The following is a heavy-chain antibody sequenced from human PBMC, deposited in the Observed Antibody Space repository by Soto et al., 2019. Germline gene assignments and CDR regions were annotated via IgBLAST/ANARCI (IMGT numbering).Heavy chain of an antibody. CDR2: IYYSGST. D-gene: IGHD1-1*01. CDR3: ARCYGYSFDY. Sequence: SETLSLTCTVSGGSISNYYWSWIRQPPGKGLEWIGYIYYSGSTNYNPSLKSRVTISVDTSKNQFSLKLSSVTAADTAVYYCARCYGYSFDYWGQETLVTVSS. V-gene: IGHV4-59*08. J-gene: IGHJ4*02. CDR1: GGSISNYY.